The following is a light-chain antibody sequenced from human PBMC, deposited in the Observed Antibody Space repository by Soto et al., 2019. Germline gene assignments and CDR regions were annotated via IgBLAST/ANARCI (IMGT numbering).Light chain of an antibody. CDR2: GAS. J-gene: IGKJ3*01. Sequence: EIVLTQSPGTLSLSPGERATLSCRASQSVSSNYLAWYQQRPGQAPRLLIFGASYRATGIPDRFSGSGSGTDFALTVSRLEPEDFAVYSGHHYGSSPPEFTFGPGTIVDNK. CDR1: QSVSSNY. V-gene: IGKV3-20*01. CDR3: HHYGSSPPEFT.